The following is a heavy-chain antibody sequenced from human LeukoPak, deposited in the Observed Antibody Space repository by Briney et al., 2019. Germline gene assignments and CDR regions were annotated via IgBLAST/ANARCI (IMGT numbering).Heavy chain of an antibody. J-gene: IGHJ4*02. D-gene: IGHD6-13*01. CDR2: ISSSSSYI. CDR3: ARDRRYSSSWYFDY. Sequence: GGSLRLSCAASGFTFSSYSMNWVRQAPGKGLEWVSSISSSSSYIYYADSVKGRFTISRDNAKNSLYLQMNSPRAEDTAVYYCARDRRYSSSWYFDYWGQGTLVTVSS. V-gene: IGHV3-21*01. CDR1: GFTFSSYS.